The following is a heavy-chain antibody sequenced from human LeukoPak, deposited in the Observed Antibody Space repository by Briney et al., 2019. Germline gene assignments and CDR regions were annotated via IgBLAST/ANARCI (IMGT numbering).Heavy chain of an antibody. CDR3: AKLPVEMATIFAFDI. CDR1: GFTFSSYG. CDR2: ISYDGSNK. V-gene: IGHV3-30*18. J-gene: IGHJ3*02. D-gene: IGHD5-24*01. Sequence: PGGSLRVSCAASGFTFSSYGMHWVRQAPGKGLECVAVISYDGSNKYYADSVKGRFTISRDNSKNTLYLQMNSLRAEDTAVYYCAKLPVEMATIFAFDIWGQGTMVTVSS.